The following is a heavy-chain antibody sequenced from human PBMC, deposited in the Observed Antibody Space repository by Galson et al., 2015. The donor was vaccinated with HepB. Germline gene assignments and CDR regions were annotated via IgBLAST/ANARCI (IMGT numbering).Heavy chain of an antibody. CDR2: IDPSDSYT. J-gene: IGHJ6*02. D-gene: IGHD2-2*01. CDR3: ARHQNGIVVVPAAAYYYYGMDV. Sequence: QSGAEVKKPGESLRISCKGSGYSFTSYWTSWVRQMPGKGLEWMGRIDPSDSYTNYSPSFQGHVTISADKSISTAYLQWSSLKASDTAMYYCARHQNGIVVVPAAAYYYYGMDVWGQGTTVTVSS. CDR1: GYSFTSYW. V-gene: IGHV5-10-1*01.